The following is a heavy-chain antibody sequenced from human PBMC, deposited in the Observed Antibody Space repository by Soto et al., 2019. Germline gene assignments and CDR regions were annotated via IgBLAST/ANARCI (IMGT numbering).Heavy chain of an antibody. V-gene: IGHV1-69*13. CDR3: AQIAVAGNFDY. D-gene: IGHD6-19*01. CDR1: GGTFSSYA. J-gene: IGHJ4*02. CDR2: IIPIFGTA. Sequence: GASVKVSCKASGGTFSSYAISWVRQAPGQGLEWMGGIIPIFGTANYAQKFQGRVTITADESTSTAYMELSSLRSEDTAVYYCAQIAVAGNFDYWGQGTLVTVSS.